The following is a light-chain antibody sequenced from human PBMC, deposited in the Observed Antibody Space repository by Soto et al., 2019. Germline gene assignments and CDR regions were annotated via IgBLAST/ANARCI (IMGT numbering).Light chain of an antibody. CDR3: QQYGRSPGLFT. Sequence: EIVLTQSPGTLSLSPGERATLSCRASQSVSNAYLAWYQQKPGQAPRLLIYDASSRATGIPDWFSGSGSGTDFTLTISRLEPEDFAVYYCQQYGRSPGLFTFGPGTKVDIK. V-gene: IGKV3-20*01. J-gene: IGKJ3*01. CDR2: DAS. CDR1: QSVSNAY.